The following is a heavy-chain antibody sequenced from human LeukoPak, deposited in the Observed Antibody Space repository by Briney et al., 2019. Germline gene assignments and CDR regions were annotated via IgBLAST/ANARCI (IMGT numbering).Heavy chain of an antibody. J-gene: IGHJ4*02. CDR2: ISSRSSYI. V-gene: IGHV3-21*01. CDR3: ARPYDTRGYFPDY. CDR1: GFTLSTYS. Sequence: GGSLRLSCAASGFTLSTYSMNWVRQAPGKGLEWVSSISSRSSYIYYADSVKGRFTISRDNAKNSLYLQMNSLRAEDTAVYYCARPYDTRGYFPDYWGQGTLVTVSS. D-gene: IGHD3-22*01.